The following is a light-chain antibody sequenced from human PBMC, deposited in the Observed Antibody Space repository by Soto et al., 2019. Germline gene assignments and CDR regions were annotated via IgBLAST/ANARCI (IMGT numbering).Light chain of an antibody. Sequence: QSVLTQPPSLSGAPGQRVTISCTGSSSNIGTGYDVHWYQQLPGTAPKLLIYGNSNRPSGVPDRVSGSKSGTSASLSIPGLQAEDEADYYGQSYDSNLSVVFGGGTKLTV. CDR3: QSYDSNLSVV. V-gene: IGLV1-40*01. CDR2: GNS. CDR1: SSNIGTGYD. J-gene: IGLJ2*01.